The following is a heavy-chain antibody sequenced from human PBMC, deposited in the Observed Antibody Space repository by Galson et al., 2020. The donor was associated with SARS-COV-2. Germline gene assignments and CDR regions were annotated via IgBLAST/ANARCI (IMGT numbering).Heavy chain of an antibody. CDR1: GFTFSSYA. CDR3: ARDPHIYCSGGSCYPDY. V-gene: IGHV3-30-3*01. Sequence: GESLKTSCAASGFTFSSYAMHWGRHAPGKRLEWAAIISYDGSTKYYADSVKGRFTISRDNSKNTLYLQMTSLRAEDTAVYYCARDPHIYCSGGSCYPDYWGQGTLVTVSS. CDR2: ISYDGSTK. J-gene: IGHJ4*02. D-gene: IGHD2-15*01.